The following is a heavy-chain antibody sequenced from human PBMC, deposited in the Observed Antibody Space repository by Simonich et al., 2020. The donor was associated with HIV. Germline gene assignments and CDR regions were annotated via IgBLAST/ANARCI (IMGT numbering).Heavy chain of an antibody. CDR3: ARAVDYGDALDF. CDR1: GFTFSGAA. V-gene: IGHV3-73*02. D-gene: IGHD4-17*01. J-gene: IGHJ4*02. Sequence: EVQLVESGGGLVQPGGSLKVSCAASGFTFSGAALHWVRQASGKGLEWVGRVRSKTNSYATAYAASVKGRFTISRENAQNRLYLQINSLRAEDTAVYYCARAVDYGDALDFWGQGTLVTVSS. CDR2: VRSKTNSYAT.